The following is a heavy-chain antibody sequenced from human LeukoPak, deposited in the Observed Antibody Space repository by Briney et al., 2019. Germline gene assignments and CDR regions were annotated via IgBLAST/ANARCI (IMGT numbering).Heavy chain of an antibody. V-gene: IGHV4-39*01. CDR3: SCRLAIVFDY. Sequence: KASETLSLTCTVSGGSISSSSYYWGWLRQPPGKGLELIGSIYYSGSTYYNPTLKSRVTISVQTYKIQVALKVSSETAADTAVYYGSCRLAIVFDYWGQGTLVTVSS. J-gene: IGHJ4*02. CDR2: IYYSGST. CDR1: GGSISSSSYY. D-gene: IGHD5-18*01.